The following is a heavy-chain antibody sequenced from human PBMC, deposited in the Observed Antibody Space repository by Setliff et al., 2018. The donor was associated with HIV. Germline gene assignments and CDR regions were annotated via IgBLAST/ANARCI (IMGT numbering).Heavy chain of an antibody. CDR2: IYYSGST. V-gene: IGHV4-38-2*01. CDR3: ARHYELETYMDV. CDR1: GYSINSDYY. D-gene: IGHD3-3*01. J-gene: IGHJ6*03. Sequence: NPSETLSLTCAVPGYSINSDYYWAWIRQPPGKGLEWLGSIYYSGSTYYNPSLKSRVTISVDTSKNQFSLKLRSVTAADTAVYYCARHYELETYMDVWGKGTTVTVSS.